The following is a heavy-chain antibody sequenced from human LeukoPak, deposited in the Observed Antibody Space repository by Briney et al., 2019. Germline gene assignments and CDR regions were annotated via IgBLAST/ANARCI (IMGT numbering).Heavy chain of an antibody. CDR2: ISGTGGST. CDR1: GFTFSTYA. V-gene: IGHV3-23*01. D-gene: IGHD4/OR15-4a*01. J-gene: IGHJ4*02. Sequence: PGGSLRLSCAASGFTFSTYAMTWVRQAPGKGLEGVSLISGTGGSTYYADSGKGRFTISRDNSKNTLYLQMNSLTAEATAVYYCARRAGAYSHPYDYWGQGTLVTVSS. CDR3: ARRAGAYSHPYDY.